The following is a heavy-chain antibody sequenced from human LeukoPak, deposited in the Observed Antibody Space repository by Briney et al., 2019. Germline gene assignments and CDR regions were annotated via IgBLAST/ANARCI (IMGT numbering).Heavy chain of an antibody. CDR2: INHSGST. Sequence: SETLSLTCAVYGGSFSGYYWSWIRQPPGKGLEWIGEINHSGSTNYNPSLKSRVTISVDTSKNQFSLKLSSVTAADTAAYYCARVTEGFGITGTTRYYYYYMDVWGKGTTVTVSS. D-gene: IGHD1-7*01. CDR3: ARVTEGFGITGTTRYYYYYMDV. V-gene: IGHV4-34*01. CDR1: GGSFSGYY. J-gene: IGHJ6*03.